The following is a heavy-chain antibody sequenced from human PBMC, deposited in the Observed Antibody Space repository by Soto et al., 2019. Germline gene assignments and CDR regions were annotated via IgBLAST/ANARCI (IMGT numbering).Heavy chain of an antibody. Sequence: PSETLSLTCKVSGGSMRGYSWSWIRQTPGEGLEWIGYVSHSGRTDYSPSLKNRVTISLDMSKNHFALHVNSVDPADTAAYYCARVAMENYHDMWSGSTSSALDVWGQGTTVTVSS. D-gene: IGHD3-3*01. J-gene: IGHJ6*02. CDR3: ARVAMENYHDMWSGSTSSALDV. CDR2: VSHSGRT. V-gene: IGHV4-59*13. CDR1: GGSMRGYS.